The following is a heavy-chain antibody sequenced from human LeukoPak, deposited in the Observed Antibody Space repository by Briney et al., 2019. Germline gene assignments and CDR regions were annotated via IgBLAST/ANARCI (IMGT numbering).Heavy chain of an antibody. CDR2: IIPRFGKA. CDR3: ARVQMATTINNFYFDY. J-gene: IGHJ4*02. Sequence: GASVEVSCKTSGIIFSRDGITWVRQAPGQGLEWMGGIIPRFGKANYPQKFQGRITITADESTSTAYMELSSLRSEDTAVYFCARVQMATTINNFYFDYWGPGTLVTVSS. D-gene: IGHD5-24*01. CDR1: GIIFSRDG. V-gene: IGHV1-69*13.